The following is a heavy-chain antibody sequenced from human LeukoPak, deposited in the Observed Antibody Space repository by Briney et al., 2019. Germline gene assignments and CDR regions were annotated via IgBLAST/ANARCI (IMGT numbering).Heavy chain of an antibody. Sequence: GGSQRLSCAASGFTFSSYGMHWVRQAPGKGLEWVAVISYDGSNKYYADSVKGRFTISRDNSKNTLYLQMNSLRAEDTAVYYCAKDGYNYYFDYWGQGTLVTVSS. V-gene: IGHV3-30*18. J-gene: IGHJ4*02. CDR1: GFTFSSYG. CDR2: ISYDGSNK. D-gene: IGHD5-12*01. CDR3: AKDGYNYYFDY.